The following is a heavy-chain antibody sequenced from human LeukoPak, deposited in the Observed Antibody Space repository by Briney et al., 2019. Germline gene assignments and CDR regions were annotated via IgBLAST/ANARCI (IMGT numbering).Heavy chain of an antibody. CDR2: IIPILGIA. CDR3: ARARPPYYDSSDVSYPFDY. J-gene: IGHJ4*02. Sequence: ASVKVSCKASGGTFSSYAISWVRQAPGQGLEWMGRIIPILGIANYAQKFQGRVTMTRDTSTSTVYMELSSLRSEDTAVYYCARARPPYYDSSDVSYPFDYWGQGTLVTVSS. D-gene: IGHD3-22*01. V-gene: IGHV1-69*04. CDR1: GGTFSSYA.